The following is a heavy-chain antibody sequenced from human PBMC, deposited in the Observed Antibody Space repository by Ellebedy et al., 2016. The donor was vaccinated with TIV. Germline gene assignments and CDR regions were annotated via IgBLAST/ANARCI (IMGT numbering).Heavy chain of an antibody. CDR2: FFYYRGT. V-gene: IGHV4-59*11. CDR3: ARAVPDRPPDY. Sequence: MPSETLSLTCTVSDDSISSPYCSWIRQPPGKGLEFIGQFFYYRGTNYNPSLNSRVTMSVDTSKNQFSLQVNSVTAADTAVYYCARAVPDRPPDYWGQGTLVTVSS. D-gene: IGHD6-6*01. CDR1: DDSISSPY. J-gene: IGHJ4*02.